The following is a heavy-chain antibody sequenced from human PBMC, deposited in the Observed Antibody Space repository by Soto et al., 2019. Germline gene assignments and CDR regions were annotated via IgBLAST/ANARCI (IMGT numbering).Heavy chain of an antibody. CDR1: GGTFSTYA. Sequence: QVQLVQSGAEVKKPGSSVKVSCKAFGGTFSTYAVSWVRQAPGQGLEWVGGIIPSTGSTNHAQKFQGRVTITADESTSTVYMDLTSLRSDDTAVYYCARGGSSSDYWGQGTLVTVSS. D-gene: IGHD6-13*01. V-gene: IGHV1-69*12. CDR2: IIPSTGST. CDR3: ARGGSSSDY. J-gene: IGHJ4*02.